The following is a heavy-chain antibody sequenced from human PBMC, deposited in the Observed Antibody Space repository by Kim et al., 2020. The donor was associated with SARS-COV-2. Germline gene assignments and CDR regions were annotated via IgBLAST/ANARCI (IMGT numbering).Heavy chain of an antibody. J-gene: IGHJ4*02. CDR1: GGSISSYY. D-gene: IGHD3-10*01. CDR3: ARENGELSTDY. CDR2: IYYSGST. Sequence: SETLSLTCTVSGGSISSYYWNWIRQPPGKGLEWIGYIYYSGSTNYNPSLKSRVTISVDTSKNQLSLKLSSVTAADTAVYYCARENGELSTDYWGQGTLVTVSS. V-gene: IGHV4-59*13.